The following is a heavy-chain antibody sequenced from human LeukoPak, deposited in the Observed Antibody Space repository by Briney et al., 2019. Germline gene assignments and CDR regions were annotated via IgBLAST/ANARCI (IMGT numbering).Heavy chain of an antibody. CDR1: GGSVSSGSYY. V-gene: IGHV4-61*01. J-gene: IGHJ6*02. D-gene: IGHD6-19*01. CDR2: IYYSGST. Sequence: PSETLSLTCTVSGGSVSSGSYYWSWIRQPPGKGLEWIGYIYYSGSTNYNPSLKSRVTISVDTSKNQFSLKLSSVTAADTAVYYCARVEVEAGPYYYYGMDVWGQGTTVTVSS. CDR3: ARVEVEAGPYYYYGMDV.